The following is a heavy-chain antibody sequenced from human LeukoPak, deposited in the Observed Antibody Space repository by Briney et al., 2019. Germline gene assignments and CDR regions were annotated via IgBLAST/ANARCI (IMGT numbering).Heavy chain of an antibody. D-gene: IGHD6-19*01. CDR1: GFTFSSYA. J-gene: IGHJ4*02. Sequence: GGSLRLSCAASGFTFSSYAMSWVRQAPGKGLEWVSSISSSSSYIYYADSVKGRFTISRDNAKNSLYLQMNSLRAEDTAVYYCASRNSKWLVNYFDYWGQGTLVTVSS. V-gene: IGHV3-21*01. CDR3: ASRNSKWLVNYFDY. CDR2: ISSSSSYI.